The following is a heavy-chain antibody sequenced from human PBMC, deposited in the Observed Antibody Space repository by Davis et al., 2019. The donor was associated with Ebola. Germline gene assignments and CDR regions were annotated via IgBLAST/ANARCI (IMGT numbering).Heavy chain of an antibody. CDR3: ARRARGSSYYYGMDV. D-gene: IGHD6-6*01. CDR1: GYTFTSYG. J-gene: IGHJ6*02. Sequence: ASVKVSCKASGYTFTSYGISWVRQAPGQGLEWMGWISAYNGNTNYAQKLQGRVTMTTDTSTSTAYMELRSLRSDDTAVYYCARRARGSSYYYGMDVWGQGTTVTVSS. V-gene: IGHV1-18*01. CDR2: ISAYNGNT.